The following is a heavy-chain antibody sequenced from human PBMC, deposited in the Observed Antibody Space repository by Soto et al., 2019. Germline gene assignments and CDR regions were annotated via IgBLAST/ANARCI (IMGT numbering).Heavy chain of an antibody. CDR2: IIPIFGTA. CDR1: GGTFSSYA. D-gene: IGHD7-27*01. CDR3: ARDGANWGNFDY. V-gene: IGHV1-69*06. J-gene: IGHJ4*02. Sequence: ASVKVSCKVSGGTFSSYAISWVRQAPGQGLEWMGGIIPIFGTANYAQKFQGRVTITADKSTSTAYMELSSLRSEDTAVYYCARDGANWGNFDYWGQGTLVTVSS.